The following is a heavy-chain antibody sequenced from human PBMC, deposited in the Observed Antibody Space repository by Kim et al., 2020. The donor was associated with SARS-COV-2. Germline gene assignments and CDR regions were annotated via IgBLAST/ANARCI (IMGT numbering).Heavy chain of an antibody. CDR2: ISSSSSYT. D-gene: IGHD5-12*01. V-gene: IGHV3-11*06. J-gene: IGHJ6*02. CDR3: AREPPRGGDIVATIVRAHYYGMDV. CDR1: GFTFSDYY. Sequence: GGSLRLSCAASGFTFSDYYMSWIRQAPGKGLEWVSYISSSSSYTNYADSVKGRFTISRDNAKNSLYLQMNSLRAEDTAVYYCAREPPRGGDIVATIVRAHYYGMDVWGQGTTVTVSS.